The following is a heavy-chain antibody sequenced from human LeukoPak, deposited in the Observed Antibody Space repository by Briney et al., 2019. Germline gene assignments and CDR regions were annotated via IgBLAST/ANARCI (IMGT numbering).Heavy chain of an antibody. D-gene: IGHD6-6*01. CDR2: IIPIFGTA. J-gene: IGHJ6*03. V-gene: IGHV1-69*05. Sequence: VASVKVSCKASGGTFSSYAISWVRQAPGQGLEWIGGIIPIFGTANYAQKFQGRVTITTDESTSTAYMELSSLRSEDTAVYYCARAVRRYSSSFGHYYYYMDVWGKGTTVTVSS. CDR1: GGTFSSYA. CDR3: ARAVRRYSSSFGHYYYYMDV.